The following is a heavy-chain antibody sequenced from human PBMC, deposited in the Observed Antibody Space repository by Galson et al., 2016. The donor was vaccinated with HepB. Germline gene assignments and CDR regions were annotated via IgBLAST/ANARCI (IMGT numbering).Heavy chain of an antibody. Sequence: SVKVSCKASGYTFTNYAINWVRQATGQGLEWMGWMNPNSGNTAYAQKFQGRVSMTGNTAMRTAYLELSSLTSEDTALYYCARSWMGGDYQDYWGQGTLVTVFS. D-gene: IGHD4-17*01. V-gene: IGHV1-8*01. J-gene: IGHJ4*02. CDR2: MNPNSGNT. CDR3: ARSWMGGDYQDY. CDR1: GYTFTNYA.